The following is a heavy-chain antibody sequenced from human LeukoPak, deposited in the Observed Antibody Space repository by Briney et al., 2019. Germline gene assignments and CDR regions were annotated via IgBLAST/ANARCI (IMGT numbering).Heavy chain of an antibody. D-gene: IGHD4-23*01. J-gene: IGHJ4*02. CDR3: ERDRGYSTFDS. CDR1: AFTFSSYW. Sequence: GGSLRLSCEASAFTFSSYWISWVRQAPGKGLEWVANMKEDGGEINYVDSVKGRFTISRDNAKTSLFLQMNSLRVEDTAVYYCERDRGYSTFDSWGQGTLVTVSS. CDR2: MKEDGGEI. V-gene: IGHV3-7*01.